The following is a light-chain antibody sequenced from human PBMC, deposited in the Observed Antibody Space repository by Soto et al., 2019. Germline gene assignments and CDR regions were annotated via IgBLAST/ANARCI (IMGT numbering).Light chain of an antibody. CDR2: WAS. J-gene: IGKJ1*01. V-gene: IGKV4-1*01. CDR3: QQYLRTPRT. Sequence: DIVMTQSPDALALSLGERATINCRSSQSVFYSSNNKDYLAWYQQKPGQPPRLLIYWASTRQFGVPDRFSGSGSGTDFTLTITSLQAGDVAVYYCQQYLRTPRTFGQGTKVEIK. CDR1: QSVFYSSNNKDY.